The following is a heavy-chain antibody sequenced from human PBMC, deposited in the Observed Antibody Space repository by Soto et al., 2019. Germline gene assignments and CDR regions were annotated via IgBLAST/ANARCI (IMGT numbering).Heavy chain of an antibody. V-gene: IGHV4-61*01. Sequence: QVQLQESGPGLVKPSETLSLTCTVSGGSVSSGSYYWSWIRQPPGKGLEWIGYIYYSGSTNYNTALKSWVTISGDTTKNPFSLKLSSVTAADTAVYYCARVGCSGGSCSEFDYWGQGTLVTVSS. D-gene: IGHD2-15*01. CDR1: GGSVSSGSYY. J-gene: IGHJ4*02. CDR3: ARVGCSGGSCSEFDY. CDR2: IYYSGST.